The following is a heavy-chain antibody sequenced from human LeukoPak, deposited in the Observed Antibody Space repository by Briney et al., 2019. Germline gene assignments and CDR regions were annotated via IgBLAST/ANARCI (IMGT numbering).Heavy chain of an antibody. CDR3: SRDPRPCDY. CDR1: GFTFSDYY. J-gene: IGHJ4*02. V-gene: IGHV3-11*04. Sequence: GGSLRLSCAASGFTFSDYYMTWIRHAPGKGLETVAYISGSGSVIVYADSVKGRFTISRDNAQNSLYLQMNSQRDEDTAVYYCSRDPRPCDYWGQGTLVTVSS. CDR2: ISGSGSVI.